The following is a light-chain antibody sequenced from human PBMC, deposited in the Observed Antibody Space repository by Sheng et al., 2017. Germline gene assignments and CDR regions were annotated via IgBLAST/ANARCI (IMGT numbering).Light chain of an antibody. CDR2: EVS. CDR1: SSDVGGYNY. CDR3: SSYAGSNNFV. Sequence: QSALTQPPSASGSPGQSVTISCTGTSSDVGGYNYVSWYKQHPGKAPKLMIYEVSQRPSGVPDRFSGSKSGNTASLTVSGLQAEDEADYYCSSYAGSNNFVFGTGTKVTVL. J-gene: IGLJ1*01. V-gene: IGLV2-8*01.